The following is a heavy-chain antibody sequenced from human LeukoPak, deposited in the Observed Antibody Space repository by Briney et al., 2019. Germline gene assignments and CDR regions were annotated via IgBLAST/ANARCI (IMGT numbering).Heavy chain of an antibody. Sequence: GGSLRLSCAASGFTFSSYWMSWVRQAPGKGLEWVANIKQDGSEKYYVDSVKGRFTISRDNAKNLLYLQMNSLRVDDTAVYYCARDPSIAARLAAWGQGTLVTVSS. J-gene: IGHJ5*02. CDR2: IKQDGSEK. D-gene: IGHD6-6*01. V-gene: IGHV3-7*01. CDR1: GFTFSSYW. CDR3: ARDPSIAARLAA.